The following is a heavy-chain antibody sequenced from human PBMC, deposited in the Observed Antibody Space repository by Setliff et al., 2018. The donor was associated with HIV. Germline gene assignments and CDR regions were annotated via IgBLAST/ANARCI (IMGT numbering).Heavy chain of an antibody. CDR2: ISPSNGST. Sequence: GASVKVSCKASGYTFSSYGNSWVRQAPGQGLEWMGWISPSNGSTDYAQKFRDRVTLTTDTSTRTAYMEVRSLTSDDTAVYYCARGYWGGGICYSPNWLDPWGQGTLVTSPQ. J-gene: IGHJ5*02. CDR1: GYTFSSYG. V-gene: IGHV1-18*01. CDR3: ARGYWGGGICYSPNWLDP. D-gene: IGHD2-15*01.